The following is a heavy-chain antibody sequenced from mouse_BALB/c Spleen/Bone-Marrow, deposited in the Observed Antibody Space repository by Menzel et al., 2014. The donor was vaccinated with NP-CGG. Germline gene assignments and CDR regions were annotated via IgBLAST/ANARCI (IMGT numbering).Heavy chain of an antibody. Sequence: EVQGVESGGGLVKPGGSLKLSCAASGFTFSDYYMYWVRQTPGKRLEWVGTISDGGSYTNYPDSVKGRFTISRDNAKNNLYRPMSSLKSEDTAMYYYAKGRSYFDDWGQGPTLTGSS. D-gene: IGHD2-10*01. V-gene: IGHV5-4*02. CDR2: ISDGGSYT. J-gene: IGHJ2*01. CDR1: GFTFSDYY. CDR3: AKGRSYFDD.